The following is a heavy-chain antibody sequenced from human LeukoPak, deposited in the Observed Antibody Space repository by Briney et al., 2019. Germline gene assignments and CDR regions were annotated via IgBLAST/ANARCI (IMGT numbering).Heavy chain of an antibody. CDR1: GGSINNYY. J-gene: IGHJ4*02. V-gene: IGHV4-59*01. Sequence: NASETLSLTCTVSGGSINNYYWSWIRQPPGKGLEWIGYISYSGNTNYNPSLKSRLTISLDTSKTQFSLKLSSVTAAETAVYYCARVTGYMIEDYFDYWGQGILVTVSS. CDR2: ISYSGNT. CDR3: ARVTGYMIEDYFDY. D-gene: IGHD3-9*01.